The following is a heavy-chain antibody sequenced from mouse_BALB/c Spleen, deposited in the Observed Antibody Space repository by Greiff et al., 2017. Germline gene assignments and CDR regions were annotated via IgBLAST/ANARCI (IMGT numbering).Heavy chain of an antibody. J-gene: IGHJ2*01. D-gene: IGHD2-4*01. CDR1: GFTFSSYA. CDR2: ISSGGSYT. Sequence: EVMLVESGGGLVKPGGSLKLSCAASGFTFSSYAMSWVRQSPEKRLEWVAEISSGGSYTYYPDTVTGRFTISRDNAKNTLYLEMSSLRSEDTAMYYCARKTYDYDGNYFDYWGQGTTLTVSS. CDR3: ARKTYDYDGNYFDY. V-gene: IGHV5-9-4*01.